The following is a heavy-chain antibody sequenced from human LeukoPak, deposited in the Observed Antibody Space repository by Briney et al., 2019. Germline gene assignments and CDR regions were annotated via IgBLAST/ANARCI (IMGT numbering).Heavy chain of an antibody. J-gene: IGHJ4*02. CDR3: AKGRGTAVTSAANY. CDR1: GFTFSNYG. D-gene: IGHD4-17*01. CDR2: ISGSGDNT. Sequence: PGGSLRLSCAASGFTFSNYGMTWVRQAPGKGLEWVSSISGSGDNTCYADSVKDRFSISRDNSKTTVSLQMNSLRAEDTAVYYCAKGRGTAVTSAANYWGQGTLVTVSS. V-gene: IGHV3-23*01.